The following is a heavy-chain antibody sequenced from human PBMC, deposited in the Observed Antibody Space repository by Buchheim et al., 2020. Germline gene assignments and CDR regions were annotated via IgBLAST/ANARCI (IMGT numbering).Heavy chain of an antibody. J-gene: IGHJ6*02. CDR1: GFTFSSYG. D-gene: IGHD1-26*01. Sequence: QVQLVESGGGVVQPGRSLRLSCAASGFTFSSYGMHWVRQAPGKGLEWVAVISYDGSNKYYADSVKGRFTISRDNSKNTLYLQMNSLRAEDTAVYYCAKDTEDGSYSPGGHYYYYGMDVWGQGTT. CDR2: ISYDGSNK. CDR3: AKDTEDGSYSPGGHYYYYGMDV. V-gene: IGHV3-30*18.